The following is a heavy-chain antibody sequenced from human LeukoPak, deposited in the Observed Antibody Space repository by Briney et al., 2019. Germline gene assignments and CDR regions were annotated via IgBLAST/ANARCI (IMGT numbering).Heavy chain of an antibody. J-gene: IGHJ3*02. Sequence: GESLKISCKSSGYIFATYWIAWVRQMPGKGLEWMGIIYPGDSDTRYSPSFQGQVTISADRSISTAYLQWSSLKASDTAMYYCARRGYCTTTSCTEAFDIWGQGTIVTVSS. D-gene: IGHD2-2*01. V-gene: IGHV5-51*01. CDR1: GYIFATYW. CDR3: ARRGYCTTTSCTEAFDI. CDR2: IYPGDSDT.